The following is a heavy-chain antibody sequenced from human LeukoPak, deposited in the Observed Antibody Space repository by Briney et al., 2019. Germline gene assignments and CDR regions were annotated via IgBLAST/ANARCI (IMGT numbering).Heavy chain of an antibody. CDR3: TKEESQPKYYFDY. CDR2: ISSSGGNT. CDR1: GFTFTSA. J-gene: IGHJ4*02. V-gene: IGHV3-23*01. Sequence: GGSLRLSCAASGFTFTSAMRWVRQAPGKGLGWVSSISSSGGNTFYADSVKGRFTISRDNSKNTLYLQMNSLRAEDTAVYYCTKEESQPKYYFDYWGQGTLVTVSS. D-gene: IGHD2-2*01.